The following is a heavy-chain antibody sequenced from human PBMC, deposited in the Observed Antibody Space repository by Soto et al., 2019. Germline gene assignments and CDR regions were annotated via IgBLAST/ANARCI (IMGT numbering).Heavy chain of an antibody. CDR3: AKGGRQWLVTSDFNY. CDR2: VYHDGRNT. J-gene: IGHJ4*02. D-gene: IGHD6-19*01. V-gene: IGHV3-30*18. Sequence: VQLVESGGGVVQPGGSLRLSCAASGFTFSDYAMHWVRQAPGKGLEWVAVVYHDGRNTNYADSVKGRFTISRDSSKNTVSLDMTSLRAEDTAVYYCAKGGRQWLVTSDFNYWGQGALVTVSS. CDR1: GFTFSDYA.